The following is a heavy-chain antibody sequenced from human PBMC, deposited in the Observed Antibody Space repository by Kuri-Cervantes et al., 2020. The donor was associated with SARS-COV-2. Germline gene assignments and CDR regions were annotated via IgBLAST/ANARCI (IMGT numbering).Heavy chain of an antibody. CDR1: GFTFSSYW. D-gene: IGHD3-3*01. J-gene: IGHJ6*02. CDR3: ASHYYDFWSGPSGGMDV. V-gene: IGHV3-7*05. CDR2: IKQDGSEK. Sequence: GESLKISCAASGFTFSSYWMSWVRQAPGKGLEWVANIKQDGSEKYYVDSVKGRFTISRDNAKNSLYLQMNSLRAEDTAVYYCASHYYDFWSGPSGGMDVWGQGTTVTVSS.